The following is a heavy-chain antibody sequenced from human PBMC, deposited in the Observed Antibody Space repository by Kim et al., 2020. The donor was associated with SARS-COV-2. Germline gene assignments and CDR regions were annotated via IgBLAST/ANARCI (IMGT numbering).Heavy chain of an antibody. CDR3: EREGASWAFDL. Sequence: GGSLRLSCAASDFSLAYNWMDWVRQAPGKGLEWVANINQDGSDIYYVDSVKGRFTISRDNAKNSLFLQMNSLRAEDTALYYCEREGASWAFDLWGQGTMVTVSS. V-gene: IGHV3-7*05. CDR1: DFSLAYNW. J-gene: IGHJ3*01. CDR2: INQDGSDI.